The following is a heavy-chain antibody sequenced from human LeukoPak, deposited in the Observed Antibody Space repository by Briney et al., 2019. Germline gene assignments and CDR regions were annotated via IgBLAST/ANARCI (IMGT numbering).Heavy chain of an antibody. CDR3: ARGWELTNFDC. V-gene: IGHV3-21*04. Sequence: PGGSLRLSCAASGFTFSSYSMNWVRQAPGKGLEWVSSISSSSIYKYYADSVKGRFTISRDNAKKSLYLQMNSLRAEDTALYFCARGWELTNFDCWGQGTLVTVSS. D-gene: IGHD1-26*01. CDR2: ISSSSIYK. CDR1: GFTFSSYS. J-gene: IGHJ4*02.